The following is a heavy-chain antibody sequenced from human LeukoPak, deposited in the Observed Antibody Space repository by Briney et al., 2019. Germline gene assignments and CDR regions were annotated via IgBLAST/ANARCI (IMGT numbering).Heavy chain of an antibody. Sequence: PSETLSLTCAVYGGSFSGYYWSWIRQPPGKGLEWIGEINHSGSTNYNPSLKSRVTISVDTSKNQFSLKLSSVTAADTAVYYCARGWTGYNSYWFDPWGQGTLVTVSS. J-gene: IGHJ5*02. CDR2: INHSGST. V-gene: IGHV4-34*01. CDR3: ARGWTGYNSYWFDP. CDR1: GGSFSGYY. D-gene: IGHD1-20*01.